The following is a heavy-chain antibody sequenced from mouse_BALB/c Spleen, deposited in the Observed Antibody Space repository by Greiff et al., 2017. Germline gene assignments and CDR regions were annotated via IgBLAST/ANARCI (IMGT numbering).Heavy chain of an antibody. CDR2: IWGDGST. CDR3: ARSEENYGYDYFDY. D-gene: IGHD1-2*01. Sequence: VMLVESGPGLVAPSQSLSITCTVSGFSLTGYGVNWVRQPPGKGLEWLGMIWGDGSTDYNSALKSRLSISKDNSKSQVFLKMNSLQTDDTARYYCARSEENYGYDYFDYWGQGTTLTVSS. J-gene: IGHJ2*01. V-gene: IGHV2-6-7*01. CDR1: GFSLTGYG.